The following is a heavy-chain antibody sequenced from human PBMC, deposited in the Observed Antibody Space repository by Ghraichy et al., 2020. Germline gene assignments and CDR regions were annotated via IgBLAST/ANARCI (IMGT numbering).Heavy chain of an antibody. CDR1: GFTFDDYS. D-gene: IGHD1-26*01. Sequence: GGSLRLSCAASGFTFDDYSMPWVRQAPGKGLEWVSSISWNSDSIGYADSVKGRFTISRDNAKNSLYLQMNSLTVEDTALYYCAWELHWGQGTLVTVSS. J-gene: IGHJ4*02. V-gene: IGHV3-9*01. CDR3: AWELH. CDR2: ISWNSDSI.